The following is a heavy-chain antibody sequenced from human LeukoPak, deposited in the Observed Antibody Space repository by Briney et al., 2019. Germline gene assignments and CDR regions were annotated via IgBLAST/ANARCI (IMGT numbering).Heavy chain of an antibody. D-gene: IGHD2/OR15-2a*01. Sequence: PGGSLRLSCAASGFTFSSYGMHWVRQAPGKGLEWVAVIRYDGSNKYYADSVKGRFTISRDNSKNTLYLQMNSLRAEDTAVYYCAKDLRAVYGEFDYWGQGTLVTVSS. CDR2: IRYDGSNK. J-gene: IGHJ4*02. CDR3: AKDLRAVYGEFDY. CDR1: GFTFSSYG. V-gene: IGHV3-30*02.